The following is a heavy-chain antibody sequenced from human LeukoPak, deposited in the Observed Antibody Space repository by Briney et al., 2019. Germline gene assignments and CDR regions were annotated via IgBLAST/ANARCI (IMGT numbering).Heavy chain of an antibody. Sequence: SETLSLTCTVSGGSISSYYWSWIRQPPGKGLEWIGSIYYSGSTHHNPSLKSRVTLFVDTSKNQFFLKLSSVTAADMAVYYCARHVDGNYFDYWGQGTLVTVSS. CDR3: ARHVDGNYFDY. D-gene: IGHD1-26*01. J-gene: IGHJ4*02. V-gene: IGHV4-59*08. CDR1: GGSISSYY. CDR2: IYYSGST.